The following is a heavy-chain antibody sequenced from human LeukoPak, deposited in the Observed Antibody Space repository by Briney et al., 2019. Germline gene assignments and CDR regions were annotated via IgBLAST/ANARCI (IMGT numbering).Heavy chain of an antibody. CDR3: ARDLSIAVAGTYGMDV. D-gene: IGHD6-19*01. CDR1: GYTFTGYY. Sequence: ASVKVSCKASGYTFTGYYMHWVRQAPGQGLEWMGWINPNSGGTNYAQKFQGRVTMTRDTSISTAYMELSRLRSDDTAVYYCARDLSIAVAGTYGMDVWGQGTTVTVSS. J-gene: IGHJ6*02. V-gene: IGHV1-2*02. CDR2: INPNSGGT.